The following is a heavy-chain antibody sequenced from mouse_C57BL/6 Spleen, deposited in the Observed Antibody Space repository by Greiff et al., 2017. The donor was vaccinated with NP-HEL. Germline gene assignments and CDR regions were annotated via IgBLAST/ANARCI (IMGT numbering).Heavy chain of an antibody. Sequence: QVQLQQSGPELVKPGASVKISCKASGYAFSSSWMNWVKQRPGKGLEWIGRIYPGDGDTNYNGKFKGQATLTADKSSSTAYMQLSSLTSEDSAVYFCARSRYQGVAYWGQGTLVTVSA. CDR3: ARSRYQGVAY. V-gene: IGHV1-82*01. CDR2: IYPGDGDT. J-gene: IGHJ3*01. D-gene: IGHD2-14*01. CDR1: GYAFSSSW.